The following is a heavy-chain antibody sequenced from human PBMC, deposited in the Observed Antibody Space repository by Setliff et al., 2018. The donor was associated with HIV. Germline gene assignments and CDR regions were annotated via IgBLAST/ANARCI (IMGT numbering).Heavy chain of an antibody. CDR2: IWYDGSHE. V-gene: IGHV3-33*01. J-gene: IGHJ4*03. CDR1: GFIFDRYG. CDR3: ARSPQGGYFDY. Sequence: PGGSLRLSCAASGFIFDRYGMHWVRQAPGKGLEWVALIWYDGSHETYADSVRGRFSISRDNSKNTLYLQMNSLRVEDTAVYHCARSPQGGYFDYWGQGTLVTVSS.